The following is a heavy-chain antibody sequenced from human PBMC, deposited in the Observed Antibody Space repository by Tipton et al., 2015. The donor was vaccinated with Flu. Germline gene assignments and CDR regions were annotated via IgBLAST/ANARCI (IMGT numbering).Heavy chain of an antibody. V-gene: IGHV4-4*02. CDR3: ARDRRARTAAGGVD. CDR1: GGSTSSSNW. D-gene: IGHD4-23*01. Sequence: SLRLSCAVSGGSTSSSNWWSWVRQPPGKGLEWIGEIYHSGSTNYNPSLKSRVTISVDKSKNQFSLKLSSVTAADTAVYYCARDRRARTAAGGVDWGQRTLVTVSS. J-gene: IGHJ4*02. CDR2: IYHSGST.